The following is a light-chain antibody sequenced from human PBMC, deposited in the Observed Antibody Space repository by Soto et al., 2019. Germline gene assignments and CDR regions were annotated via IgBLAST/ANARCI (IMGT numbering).Light chain of an antibody. CDR2: AAS. Sequence: DIQMTQSPSSLSESVGERVTITCRASQDIGSSLGWFQQKPGKAPKSLIYAASTLQVGVPSRFSSSGSGTDFILTISSLQPEDFATYYCQQYNSYPRTFGQGTKVEIK. V-gene: IGKV1-16*01. CDR1: QDIGSS. J-gene: IGKJ1*01. CDR3: QQYNSYPRT.